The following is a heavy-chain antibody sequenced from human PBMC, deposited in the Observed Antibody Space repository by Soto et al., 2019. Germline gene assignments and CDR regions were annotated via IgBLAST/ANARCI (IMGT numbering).Heavy chain of an antibody. Sequence: QVQLVESGGGVVQPGRSLRLSCAASGFTFSSYGMHWVRQAPGKGLEWVAVISYDGSNKYYADSVKGRFTISRDNSKNTLYPQMNSLRAEDTAVYYCAKDFRGYSGYDYYYYYGMDVWGQGTTVTVSS. CDR1: GFTFSSYG. CDR3: AKDFRGYSGYDYYYYYGMDV. J-gene: IGHJ6*02. V-gene: IGHV3-30*18. D-gene: IGHD5-12*01. CDR2: ISYDGSNK.